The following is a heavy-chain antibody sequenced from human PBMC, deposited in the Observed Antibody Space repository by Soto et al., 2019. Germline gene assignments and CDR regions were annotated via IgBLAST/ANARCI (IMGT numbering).Heavy chain of an antibody. CDR2: LSSTGGST. V-gene: IGHV3-23*01. J-gene: IGHJ6*02. CDR1: GFTFRKYV. CDR3: AKDQGFLEWIPQGGLDV. D-gene: IGHD3-3*01. Sequence: EVQLLESRGGLAQPGGSLRLSCEVSGFTFRKYVMTWVRQAPGKGLEWVSSLSSTGGSTYYADSVKGRFTVSRDNSKNTLFLQMSSLRAEDTAIYYCAKDQGFLEWIPQGGLDVWGPGTTVAVSS.